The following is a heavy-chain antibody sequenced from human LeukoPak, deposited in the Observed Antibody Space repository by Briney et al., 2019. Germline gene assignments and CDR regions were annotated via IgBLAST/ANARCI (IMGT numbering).Heavy chain of an antibody. Sequence: SETLFLTCTVSGGSISSSSYYWGWIRQPPGKGLEWIGSIYYSGSTYYNPSLKSRVTISVDTSKNQFSLKLSSVTAADTAVYYCARITMISFALDYWGQGTLVTVSS. J-gene: IGHJ4*02. CDR3: ARITMISFALDY. V-gene: IGHV4-39*01. CDR2: IYYSGST. CDR1: GGSISSSSYY. D-gene: IGHD3-22*01.